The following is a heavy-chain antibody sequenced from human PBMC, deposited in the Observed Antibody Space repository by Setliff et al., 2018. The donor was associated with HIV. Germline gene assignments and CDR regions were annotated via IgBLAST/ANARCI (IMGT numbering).Heavy chain of an antibody. CDR3: ARDSSTSSGVVWFDP. CDR1: GFAFSSYS. J-gene: IGHJ5*02. Sequence: PGGSLRLSCVASGFAFSSYSMNWVRQAPGKGLEWVSSISSSSSYIEYAQTVKGRFTISRDNAKNSLSLLMTSLRADDTAVYYCARDSSTSSGVVWFDPWGQGTLVTVSS. D-gene: IGHD2-2*01. CDR2: ISSSSSYI. V-gene: IGHV3-21*01.